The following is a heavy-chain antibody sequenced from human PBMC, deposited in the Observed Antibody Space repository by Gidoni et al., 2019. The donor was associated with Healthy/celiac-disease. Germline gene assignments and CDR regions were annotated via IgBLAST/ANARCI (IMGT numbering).Heavy chain of an antibody. CDR3: ARTLTVNGYYYMDV. CDR1: GFSLSTSGMC. V-gene: IGHV2-70*01. CDR2: IDWDDDK. D-gene: IGHD2-8*02. Sequence: QVTLRESGPALVKPTQPLTLTCTFSGFSLSTSGMCVSWIRQPPGKALEWLALIDWDDDKYYSTSLKTRLTISKDTSKNQVVLTMTNMDPVDTATYYCARTLTVNGYYYMDVWGKGTTVTVSS. J-gene: IGHJ6*03.